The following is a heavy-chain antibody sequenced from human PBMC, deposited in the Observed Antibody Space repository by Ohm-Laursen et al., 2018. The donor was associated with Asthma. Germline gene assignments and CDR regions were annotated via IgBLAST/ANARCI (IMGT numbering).Heavy chain of an antibody. V-gene: IGHV3-30-3*01. CDR2: ISYDGSNK. Sequence: SLRLSCAASGFTFSSYAMHWVRQAPGKGLEWVAVISYDGSNKYYADSVKGRFTISRDNSKNTLYLQMNSLRAEDTAVYYCARGLQHYFDYWGQGTLVTVSS. CDR3: ARGLQHYFDY. J-gene: IGHJ4*02. CDR1: GFTFSSYA. D-gene: IGHD4-11*01.